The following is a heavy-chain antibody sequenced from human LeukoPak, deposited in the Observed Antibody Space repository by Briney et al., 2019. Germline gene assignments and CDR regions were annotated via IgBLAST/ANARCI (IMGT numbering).Heavy chain of an antibody. Sequence: SETLSLTCTVSGGSISSYYWSWIRQPPGKGLEWIGYIYYSGSTNYNPSLKSRVTISVDTSKNQFSLKLSSVTAADTAVYYCARDNVDGYFDYWGQGTLVTVSS. CDR1: GGSISSYY. CDR2: IYYSGST. D-gene: IGHD3-16*01. V-gene: IGHV4-59*01. CDR3: ARDNVDGYFDY. J-gene: IGHJ4*02.